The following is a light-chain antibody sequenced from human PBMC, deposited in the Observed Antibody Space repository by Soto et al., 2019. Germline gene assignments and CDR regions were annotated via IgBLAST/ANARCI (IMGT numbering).Light chain of an antibody. Sequence: QSVLTQPPSASESPGQSVTISCTGTSSDVGGYNYVSWYQQHPGKAPKLMIYEVSKRPSGVPDRFSGSKSGNTASLTVSGLQAEDEADYYCSSYAGSNNSLYVFGTGTKATVL. V-gene: IGLV2-8*01. CDR3: SSYAGSNNSLYV. CDR1: SSDVGGYNY. J-gene: IGLJ1*01. CDR2: EVS.